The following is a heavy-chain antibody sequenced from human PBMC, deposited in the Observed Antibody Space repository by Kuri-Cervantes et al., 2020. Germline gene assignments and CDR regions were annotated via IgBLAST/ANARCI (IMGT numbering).Heavy chain of an antibody. CDR2: LSVSGATT. D-gene: IGHD4-23*01. J-gene: IGHJ4*02. CDR3: ARDYGSNFFDY. V-gene: IGHV3-23*01. Sequence: GGSLRLSCAASEFTFSSYAMNWVRQAPGKGLQWVSTLSVSGATTYYADSVKGRFTISRDNPKNTLHLQVNSLRAEDTAVYYCARDYGSNFFDYWGQGTLVTVSS. CDR1: EFTFSSYA.